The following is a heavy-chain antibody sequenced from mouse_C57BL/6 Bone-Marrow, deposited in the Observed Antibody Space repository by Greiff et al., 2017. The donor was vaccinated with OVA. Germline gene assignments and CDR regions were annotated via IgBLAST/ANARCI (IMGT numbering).Heavy chain of an antibody. CDR1: GYTFTSYW. V-gene: IGHV1-50*01. CDR2: IDPSDSYT. Sequence: QVQLQQPGAELVKPGASVKLSCKASGYTFTSYWMQWVKQRPGQGLEWIGEIDPSDSYTNYNQKFKGKATLPVDTSSSTAYMQLSSLASEDSAVYYCARDRFADWGQGTLVTVSA. CDR3: ARDRFAD. J-gene: IGHJ3*01.